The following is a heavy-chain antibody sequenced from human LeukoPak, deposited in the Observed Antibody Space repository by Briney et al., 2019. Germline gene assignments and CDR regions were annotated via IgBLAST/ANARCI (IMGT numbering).Heavy chain of an antibody. CDR2: IRYDGSIK. CDR3: AKDSSGWYYYYYYMDV. CDR1: GFTFSSYG. V-gene: IGHV3-30*02. Sequence: GGSLRLSCAASGFTFSSYGMHWVRQAPGKGLEWVAFIRYDGSIKYYADSVKGRFTISRDNSKNTLYLQMNSLRAEDTAVYYCAKDSSGWYYYYYYMDVWGKGTTVTISS. J-gene: IGHJ6*03. D-gene: IGHD6-19*01.